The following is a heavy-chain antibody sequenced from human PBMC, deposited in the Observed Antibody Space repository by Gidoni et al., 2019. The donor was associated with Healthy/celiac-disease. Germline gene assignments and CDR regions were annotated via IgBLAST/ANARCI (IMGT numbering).Heavy chain of an antibody. J-gene: IGHJ6*02. D-gene: IGHD2-2*01. CDR2: ISSSSRSI. V-gene: IGHV3-21*01. Sequence: EVQRVESGGGLVKPGGSLRLSCAASGVTFSVYRMTWIRQAPWKGLEWVYSISSSSRSIYYADSVHGRFTISRDNAKNSLYLQMNSLRAEDTAVYYCARDHRTSVPAAIFYYYYGMDVWGHGTTVTVSS. CDR1: GVTFSVYR. CDR3: ARDHRTSVPAAIFYYYYGMDV.